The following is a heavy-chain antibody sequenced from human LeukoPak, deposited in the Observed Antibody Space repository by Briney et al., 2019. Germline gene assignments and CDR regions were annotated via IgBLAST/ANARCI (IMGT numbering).Heavy chain of an antibody. CDR1: GFTFSDYY. Sequence: GGSLRLSCAASGFTFSDYYMSWIRQAPGKGLEWVSYISSSSSYTNYADSVKGRFTISRDNAKNSLYLQMNSLRAEDTAVYYCARGGVTGHYYYGMDVWGQGTTVTVSS. J-gene: IGHJ6*02. V-gene: IGHV3-11*06. CDR2: ISSSSSYT. CDR3: ARGGVTGHYYYGMDV. D-gene: IGHD2-21*02.